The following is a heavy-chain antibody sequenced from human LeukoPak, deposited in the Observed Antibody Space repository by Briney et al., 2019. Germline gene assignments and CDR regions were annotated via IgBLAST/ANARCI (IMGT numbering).Heavy chain of an antibody. CDR1: GFTFSNAW. CDR3: AKDWFYRRTAMVSPFDY. J-gene: IGHJ4*02. V-gene: IGHV3-15*01. CDR2: IKSKTDGGTT. Sequence: GGSLRLSCAASGFTFSNAWMSWVRQAPGKGLEWVGRIKSKTDGGTTDYAAPVKGRFTISRDDSKNTLYLQMNSLRAEDTAVYYCAKDWFYRRTAMVSPFDYWGQGTLVTVSS. D-gene: IGHD5-18*01.